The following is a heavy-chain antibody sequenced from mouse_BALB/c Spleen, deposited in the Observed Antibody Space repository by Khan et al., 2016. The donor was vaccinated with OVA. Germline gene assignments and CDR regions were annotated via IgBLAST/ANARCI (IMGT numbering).Heavy chain of an antibody. V-gene: IGHV2-6-5*01. Sequence: VQLKESGPGLVAPSQSLSITCTVSGFSLTDYGVSWIRQPPGKGLEWLGVIWGGGSTSYNSALKSRLSISKDNSKSQVFLKMSSLQTDDTAMYYCAKGVWSYYYALDYWGQGTSVTVSS. CDR1: GFSLTDYG. J-gene: IGHJ4*01. CDR2: IWGGGST. CDR3: AKGVWSYYYALDY.